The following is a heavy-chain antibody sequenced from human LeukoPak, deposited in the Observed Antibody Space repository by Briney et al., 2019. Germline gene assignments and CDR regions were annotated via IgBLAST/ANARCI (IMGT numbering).Heavy chain of an antibody. Sequence: PSQTLSLTCTVSGGSISSGDYYWSWIRQPPGKGLEWIGYIYYSGSTYYNPSLKSRVTISVDTSKNQFSLKLSPVTAADTAVYYCARDQGELWFGEWGQGTLVTVSS. J-gene: IGHJ4*02. CDR3: ARDQGELWFGE. CDR1: GGSISSGDYY. CDR2: IYYSGST. V-gene: IGHV4-30-4*01. D-gene: IGHD3-10*01.